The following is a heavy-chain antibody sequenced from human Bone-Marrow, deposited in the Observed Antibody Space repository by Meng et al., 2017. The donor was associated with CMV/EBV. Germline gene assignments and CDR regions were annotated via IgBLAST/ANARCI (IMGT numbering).Heavy chain of an antibody. D-gene: IGHD2-2*01. CDR2: IIPIFGTA. J-gene: IGHJ5*02. CDR3: ARTYCSSTSCYQGWFDP. CDR1: GGTFSSYA. V-gene: IGHV1-69*05. Sequence: SVKVSCKASGGTFSSYAISWVRQAPGQGLEWMGGIIPIFGTANYAQKFQGRVTITTDESTSTAYMELSSLRSEDTAVYYCARTYCSSTSCYQGWFDPWGQGTLVTVAS.